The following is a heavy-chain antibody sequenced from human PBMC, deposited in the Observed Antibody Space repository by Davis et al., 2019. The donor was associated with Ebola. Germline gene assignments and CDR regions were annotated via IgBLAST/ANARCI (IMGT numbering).Heavy chain of an antibody. CDR1: GFTFSSYA. V-gene: IGHV3-30-3*01. CDR2: ISYDGSNK. Sequence: PGGSLRLSYAASGFTFSSYAMHWVRQAPGKGLEWVAVISYDGSNKYYADSVKGRFTISRDNAKKSLYLQMNSLRAEDTAVYYCARDLYYYDSSGYHRGSFDYWGQGTLVTVSS. J-gene: IGHJ4*02. CDR3: ARDLYYYDSSGYHRGSFDY. D-gene: IGHD3-22*01.